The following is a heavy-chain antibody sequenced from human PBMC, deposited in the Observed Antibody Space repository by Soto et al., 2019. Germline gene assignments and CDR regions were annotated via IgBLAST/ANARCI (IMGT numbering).Heavy chain of an antibody. CDR2: IWYDGSNK. CDR1: GFTFSSYG. Sequence: GGSLRLSCAASGFTFSSYGMHWVRQAPGKGLEWVAVIWYDGSNKYYADSVKGRFTISRDNSKNTLYLQMNSLRAEDTAVYYCARDPGRRGFDYWGQGTLVTVSS. CDR3: ARDPGRRGFDY. J-gene: IGHJ4*02. V-gene: IGHV3-33*01.